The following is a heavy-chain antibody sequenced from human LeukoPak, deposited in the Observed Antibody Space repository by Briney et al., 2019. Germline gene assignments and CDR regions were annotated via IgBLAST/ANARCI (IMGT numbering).Heavy chain of an antibody. CDR3: ARAYCSSTSCPH. Sequence: SETLSLTCAVYGGSFSGYYWSWIRQPPGKGLEWIGEINHSGSTNYNPPLKSRVTISVDTSKNQFSLKLSSVTAADTAVYYCARAYCSSTSCPHWGQGTLVTVSS. V-gene: IGHV4-34*01. CDR2: INHSGST. J-gene: IGHJ4*02. CDR1: GGSFSGYY. D-gene: IGHD2-2*01.